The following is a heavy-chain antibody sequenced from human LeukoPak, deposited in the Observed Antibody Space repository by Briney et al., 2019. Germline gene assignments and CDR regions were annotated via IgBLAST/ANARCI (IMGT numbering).Heavy chain of an antibody. D-gene: IGHD1-7*01. Sequence: ASVKVSCKASGGTFSSYAISWVRQAPGQGLEWMGGIIPIFGTANYAQKFQGRVTMTRDTSTSTVYMELSSLRSEDTAVYYCARGGITGTTFGREEFDYWGQGTLVTVSS. CDR2: IIPIFGTA. J-gene: IGHJ4*02. CDR1: GGTFSSYA. CDR3: ARGGITGTTFGREEFDY. V-gene: IGHV1-69*05.